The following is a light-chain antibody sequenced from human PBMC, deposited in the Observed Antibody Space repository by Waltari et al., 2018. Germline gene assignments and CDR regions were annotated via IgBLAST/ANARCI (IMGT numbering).Light chain of an antibody. J-gene: IGKJ2*01. Sequence: VLTPSPGTLSLSPGDRATLSCWASQSRTKNYLVWYQQNPGQPPRLLIYCASSRAAGIPDRFSGSGSGTDFTLTISRLEPEDSAVYYCQQYGSSIMYTFGQGTKLEIK. CDR2: CAS. V-gene: IGKV3-20*01. CDR1: QSRTKNY. CDR3: QQYGSSIMYT.